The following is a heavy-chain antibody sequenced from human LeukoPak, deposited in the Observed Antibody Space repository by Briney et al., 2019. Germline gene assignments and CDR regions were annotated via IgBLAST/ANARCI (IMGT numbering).Heavy chain of an antibody. CDR1: GYTFTSYD. D-gene: IGHD6-19*01. CDR3: ARDEGAWYSVWYSQH. J-gene: IGHJ1*01. V-gene: IGHV1-8*01. Sequence: GALVKVSCKASGYTFTSYDINWVRQATGQGLEWMGWMNPNSGNTGYAQKFQGRVTMTRNTSISTAYMELSSLRSEDTAVYYCARDEGAWYSVWYSQHWGQGTLVTVSS. CDR2: MNPNSGNT.